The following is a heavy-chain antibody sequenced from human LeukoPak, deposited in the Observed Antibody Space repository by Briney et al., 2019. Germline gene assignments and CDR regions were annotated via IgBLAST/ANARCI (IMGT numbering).Heavy chain of an antibody. CDR3: GRGGGLDV. V-gene: IGHV3-7*03. J-gene: IGHJ6*02. CDR2: INHNGNVN. CDR1: GFTFSSYW. D-gene: IGHD3-16*01. Sequence: QAGGSLRLSCAASGFTFSSYWMNWARQAPGKGLEWVASINHNGNVNYYVDSVKGRFTISRDNAKNSLYLQMSNLRAEDTAVYFCGRGGGLDVWGQGATVTVSS.